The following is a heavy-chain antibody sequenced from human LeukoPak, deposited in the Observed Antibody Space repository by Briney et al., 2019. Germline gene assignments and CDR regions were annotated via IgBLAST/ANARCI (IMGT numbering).Heavy chain of an antibody. CDR2: NRASGDHM. CDR1: RLTLSDYY. V-gene: IGHV3-11*01. J-gene: IGHJ4*02. CDR3: ARSVDGTALDY. Sequence: GGSLRLSCAASRLTLSDYYMTWVRQAAGKGLEWISYNRASGDHMFYADSVRGRFTISRDNAKNSIFLQMNSLRDDDTAVYYCARSVDGTALDYWGQGTLVTVSS. D-gene: IGHD3/OR15-3a*01.